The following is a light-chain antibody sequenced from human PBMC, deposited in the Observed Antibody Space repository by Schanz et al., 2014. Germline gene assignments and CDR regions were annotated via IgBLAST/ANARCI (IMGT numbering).Light chain of an antibody. V-gene: IGLV2-8*01. CDR1: SSDIGGYNF. Sequence: QSALTQPPSASGSPGQSVTISCTGTSSDIGGYNFVSWYQQHPGEAPKLMMYEVTKRPSGVPDRFSGSKSANTASLTISGLQAEDEADYYCSSYTSSSTLEVFGGGTKLTVL. J-gene: IGLJ2*01. CDR2: EVT. CDR3: SSYTSSSTLEV.